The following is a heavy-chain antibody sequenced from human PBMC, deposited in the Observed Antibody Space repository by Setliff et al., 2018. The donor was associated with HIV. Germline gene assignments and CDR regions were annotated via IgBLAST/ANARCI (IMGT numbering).Heavy chain of an antibody. Sequence: SETLSLTCAVYGGSFSGYYWSWIRQPPGKGLEWIGEIIRSGSTNYNPSLKSRVTLSVDTSKNQFSLKLSSVTAADTAVYYCARRSGWFYDYWGQGTLVTVS. V-gene: IGHV4-34*12. D-gene: IGHD6-19*01. CDR3: ARRSGWFYDY. CDR2: IIRSGST. CDR1: GGSFSGYY. J-gene: IGHJ4*02.